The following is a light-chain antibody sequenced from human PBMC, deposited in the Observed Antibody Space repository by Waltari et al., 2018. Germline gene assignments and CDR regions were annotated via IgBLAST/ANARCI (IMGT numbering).Light chain of an antibody. CDR3: QQSYSSPLT. J-gene: IGKJ4*01. CDR1: QSINRF. Sequence: DIQMTQFPSSLSASIGDRVTITCRASQSINRFLNWFQQKPGKAPKFLIYAASNLEGGVPSRFSGIGSGTDFTLIINSLQPEDFATYYCQQSYSSPLTFGGGTKVEIK. V-gene: IGKV1-39*01. CDR2: AAS.